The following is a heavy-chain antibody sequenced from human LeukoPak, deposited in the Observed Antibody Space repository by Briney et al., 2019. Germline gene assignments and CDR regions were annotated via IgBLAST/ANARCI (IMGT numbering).Heavy chain of an antibody. V-gene: IGHV1-69*01. J-gene: IGHJ4*02. D-gene: IGHD3-22*01. Sequence: SVKVSCKASGGTFSSYAISWVRQAPGQGLEWMGGIVPVFGTANYAQKFQGRVTITADESTSTVYMQLSSLRSEDTALYYCARAAHYYDSSGYSSAYWGQGTLVTVSS. CDR1: GGTFSSYA. CDR3: ARAAHYYDSSGYSSAY. CDR2: IVPVFGTA.